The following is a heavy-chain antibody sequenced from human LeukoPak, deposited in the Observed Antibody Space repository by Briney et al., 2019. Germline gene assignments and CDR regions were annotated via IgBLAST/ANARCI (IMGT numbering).Heavy chain of an antibody. D-gene: IGHD3-10*01. Sequence: PSQTLSLTCTVSGGSISSGSYYWSWIRQPAGKGLEWIGRIYTSGSTNYNPSLKSRVTISVDTSKNQFSLKLSSVTAADTAVYYCAREVVSYYYGSGSYYIWFDPWGQGTLVTVSS. CDR3: AREVVSYYYGSGSYYIWFDP. CDR1: GGSISSGSYY. J-gene: IGHJ5*02. V-gene: IGHV4-61*02. CDR2: IYTSGST.